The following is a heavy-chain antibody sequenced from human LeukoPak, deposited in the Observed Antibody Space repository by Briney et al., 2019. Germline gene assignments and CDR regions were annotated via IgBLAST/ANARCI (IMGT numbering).Heavy chain of an antibody. CDR1: GGSITSGTYY. D-gene: IGHD6-13*01. CDR3: ARENSGGIAGFDY. CDR2: IYSSGDT. Sequence: PSQTLSLTCTVSGGSITSGTYYWTRIRHHTGKGLEWIGYIYSSGDTQYNPSLRSRVTMSVDTSKNQFSLKLSSVTAADTAVYYCARENSGGIAGFDYWGQGTLVTVSS. J-gene: IGHJ4*02. V-gene: IGHV4-31*03.